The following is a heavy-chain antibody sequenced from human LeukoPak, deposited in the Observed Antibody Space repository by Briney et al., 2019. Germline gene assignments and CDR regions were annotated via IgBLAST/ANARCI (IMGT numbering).Heavy chain of an antibody. D-gene: IGHD5-18*01. CDR1: GFTVSSNY. Sequence: PGGSLRLSCAASGFTVSSNYMSWVRQAPGKGLEWVSVIYSDGSTYYADSVKGRFTISRDNSKNTLYLQMNSLRAEDTAVYYCARDFYSRQFDYWGQGTLVTVSS. CDR2: IYSDGST. V-gene: IGHV3-53*01. CDR3: ARDFYSRQFDY. J-gene: IGHJ4*02.